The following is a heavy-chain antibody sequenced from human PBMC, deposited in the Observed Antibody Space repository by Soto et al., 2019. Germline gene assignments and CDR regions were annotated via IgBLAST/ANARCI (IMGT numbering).Heavy chain of an antibody. CDR2: IYYSGST. CDR1: GGSVSSGSYY. D-gene: IGHD3-22*01. V-gene: IGHV4-61*01. Sequence: SETLSLTCTVSGGSVSSGSYYWSWIRQPPGKGLEWIGYIYYSGSTNYNPSLKSRVTISVDTSKNQFSLKLSSVTAADTAVYYCAREGEYDSSGYYYAGIDYWCQGTLVTVSS. J-gene: IGHJ4*02. CDR3: AREGEYDSSGYYYAGIDY.